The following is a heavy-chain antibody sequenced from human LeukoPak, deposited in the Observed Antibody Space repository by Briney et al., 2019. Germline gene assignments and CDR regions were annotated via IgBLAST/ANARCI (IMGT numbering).Heavy chain of an antibody. CDR2: INHSGST. CDR3: ARAIREGLHPDY. D-gene: IGHD4-11*01. V-gene: IGHV4-34*01. CDR1: GGSFSGYY. J-gene: IGHJ4*02. Sequence: SETLSLTCAVYGGSFSGYYWSWIRQPPGKGLEWIGEINHSGSTNYNPSLKSRVTISVDTSKNQSSLKLSSVTAADTAVYYCARAIREGLHPDYWGQGTLVTVSS.